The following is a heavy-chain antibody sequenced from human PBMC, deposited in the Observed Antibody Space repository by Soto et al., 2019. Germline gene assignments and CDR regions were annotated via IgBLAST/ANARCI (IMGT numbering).Heavy chain of an antibody. Sequence: SETLSLTCAVYGGSFSGYYWSWIRQPPGKGLEWIGEINHSGSTNYDPSLKSRVTISVDTSKNQFSLKLSSVTAADTAVYYCARLAYCSGGSCYLVGAFDIWGQGTMVTVSS. CDR2: INHSGST. V-gene: IGHV4-34*01. CDR3: ARLAYCSGGSCYLVGAFDI. J-gene: IGHJ3*02. CDR1: GGSFSGYY. D-gene: IGHD2-15*01.